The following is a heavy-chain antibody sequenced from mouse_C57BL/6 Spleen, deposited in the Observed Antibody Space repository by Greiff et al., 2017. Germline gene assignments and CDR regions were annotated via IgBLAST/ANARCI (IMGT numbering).Heavy chain of an antibody. CDR1: GFTFSDYY. CDR3: AREEFITTVAWYFDV. Sequence: EVQVVESEGGLVQPGSSMKLSCTASGFTFSDYYMAWVRQVPEKGLEWVANINYDGSSTYYLDSLKSRFIISRDNAKNILYLQMSSLKSEDTATYYCAREEFITTVAWYFDVWGTGTTVTVSS. J-gene: IGHJ1*03. D-gene: IGHD1-1*01. CDR2: INYDGSST. V-gene: IGHV5-16*01.